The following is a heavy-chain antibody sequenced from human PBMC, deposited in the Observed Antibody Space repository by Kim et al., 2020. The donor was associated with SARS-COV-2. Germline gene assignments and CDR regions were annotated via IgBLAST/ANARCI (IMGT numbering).Heavy chain of an antibody. CDR3: ARWMDYYGSGSPYYYYYGMDV. Sequence: GGSLRLSCAASGFTFSDYYMSWIRQAPGKGLEWVSYISSSGSTIYYADSVKGRFTISRDNAKNSLYLQMNSLRAEDTAVYYCARWMDYYGSGSPYYYYYGMDVWGQGTTVTVSS. J-gene: IGHJ6*02. CDR1: GFTFSDYY. V-gene: IGHV3-11*04. CDR2: ISSSGSTI. D-gene: IGHD3-10*01.